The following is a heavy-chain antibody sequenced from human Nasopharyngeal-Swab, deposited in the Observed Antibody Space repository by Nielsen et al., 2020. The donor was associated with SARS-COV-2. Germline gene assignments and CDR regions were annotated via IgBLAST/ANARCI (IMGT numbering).Heavy chain of an antibody. Sequence: GESLKISCAASGFTVSGNFMNWVRQAPGKGLQWVSYISGSTGTIYYADSVKGRFTISRDNAKNSLYLQMNSLREEDTAVYYCARNLASRSSSWCFDYWGQGTLVTVSS. CDR3: ARNLASRSSSWCFDY. CDR2: ISGSTGTI. V-gene: IGHV3-48*02. CDR1: GFTVSGNF. D-gene: IGHD6-13*01. J-gene: IGHJ4*02.